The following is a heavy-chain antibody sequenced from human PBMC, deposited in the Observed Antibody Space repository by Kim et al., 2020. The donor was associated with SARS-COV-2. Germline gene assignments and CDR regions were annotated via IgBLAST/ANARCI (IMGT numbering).Heavy chain of an antibody. V-gene: IGHV3-9*01. D-gene: IGHD1-26*01. Sequence: DSVKGRFTISRDNAKNSLYLQMNSLRSEDTALYYCARIRKWELLPDYFDYWGQGTLVTVSS. J-gene: IGHJ4*02. CDR3: ARIRKWELLPDYFDY.